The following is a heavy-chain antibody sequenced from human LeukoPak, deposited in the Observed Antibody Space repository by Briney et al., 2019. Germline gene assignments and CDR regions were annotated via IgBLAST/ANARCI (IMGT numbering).Heavy chain of an antibody. J-gene: IGHJ5*02. D-gene: IGHD2/OR15-2a*01. Sequence: APVKRSRTASGYTFTGYYIHSVRLAPGQGLEWMGGLNPDTGSTNYAQKFQARVIMTRDTSINTPYMELRRLRSDDTAMYFCAGEPFFGAGGIRWFAPWGEAAMV. CDR2: LNPDTGST. V-gene: IGHV1-2*02. CDR3: AGEPFFGAGGIRWFAP. CDR1: GYTFTGYY.